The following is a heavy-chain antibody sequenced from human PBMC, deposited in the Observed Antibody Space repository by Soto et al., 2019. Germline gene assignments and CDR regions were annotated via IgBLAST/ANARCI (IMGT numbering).Heavy chain of an antibody. V-gene: IGHV4-39*07. CDR2: IYYSGST. D-gene: IGHD3-10*01. Sequence: SETLSFTCTVSGGSISSSSYYWGWIRQPPGKGLEWIGSIYYSGSTYYNPSLKSRVTISVDTSKNQFSLKLSSVTAADTAVYYCARTRESLLLWFGELLYYFDYWGQGTLVTVSS. CDR3: ARTRESLLLWFGELLYYFDY. J-gene: IGHJ4*02. CDR1: GGSISSSSYY.